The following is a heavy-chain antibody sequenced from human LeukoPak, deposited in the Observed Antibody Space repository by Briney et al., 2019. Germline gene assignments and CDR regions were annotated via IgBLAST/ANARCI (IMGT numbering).Heavy chain of an antibody. CDR3: AGYYDSSGYYQD. Sequence: ASVKVSCKASGYTFTSYYMHWVRQAPGQGLEWMGIINPSGGSTSYAQKFQGRVTMTRDMSTSTVYMELRILRSDDTAVYYCAGYYDSSGYYQDWGQGTLVTVSS. D-gene: IGHD3-22*01. CDR1: GYTFTSYY. CDR2: INPSGGST. J-gene: IGHJ4*02. V-gene: IGHV1-46*01.